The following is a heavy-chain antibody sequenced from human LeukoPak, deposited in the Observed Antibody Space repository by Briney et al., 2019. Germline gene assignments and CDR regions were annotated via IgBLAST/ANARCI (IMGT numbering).Heavy chain of an antibody. Sequence: SETLSLTCTVSGGSISSYYWSWIRQPPGKGLEWIGYIYTSGSTNYNPSLKSRVTISVDTSKNQFSLKLSSVTAADTAVYYCARQGWSGYYSWTAIDYWGQGTLVTVSS. D-gene: IGHD3-3*01. CDR1: GGSISSYY. CDR3: ARQGWSGYYSWTAIDY. CDR2: IYTSGST. J-gene: IGHJ4*02. V-gene: IGHV4-4*09.